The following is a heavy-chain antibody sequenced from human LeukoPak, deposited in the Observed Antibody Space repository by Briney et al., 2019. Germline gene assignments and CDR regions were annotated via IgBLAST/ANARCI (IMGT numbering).Heavy chain of an antibody. D-gene: IGHD1-14*01. CDR2: ISHDGSNK. CDR1: GFTFRNNY. CDR3: ATGNTDDY. J-gene: IGHJ4*02. Sequence: GGSLRLSCAVSGFTFRNNYMHWVRQAPGKGLEWVAVISHDGSNKYYADSVKDRFTISRDNSKNTLDLRMNRLMPEDTAVYYCATGNTDDYWGQGTLVTVSS. V-gene: IGHV3-30-3*01.